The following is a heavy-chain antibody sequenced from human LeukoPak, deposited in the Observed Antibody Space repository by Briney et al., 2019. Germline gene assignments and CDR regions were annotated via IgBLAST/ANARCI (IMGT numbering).Heavy chain of an antibody. CDR1: GFTFSSYA. J-gene: IGHJ4*02. CDR3: ARYRDYYDSSGYFDY. D-gene: IGHD3-22*01. Sequence: GGSLRLSCVASGFTFSSYAMSWVRQAPGKGLEWVSAISGSGGSTYYADSVKGRFTISRDNAKNSLYLQMNSLRAEDTAVYYCARYRDYYDSSGYFDYWGQGTLVTVSS. V-gene: IGHV3-23*01. CDR2: ISGSGGST.